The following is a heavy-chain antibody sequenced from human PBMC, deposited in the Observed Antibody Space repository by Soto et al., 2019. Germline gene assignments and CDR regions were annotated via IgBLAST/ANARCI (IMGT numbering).Heavy chain of an antibody. V-gene: IGHV3-74*01. J-gene: IGHJ6*02. CDR1: GFTFSDYW. D-gene: IGHD3-10*01. Sequence: EVQLVESGGGLVRPGGSLRLSCATSGFTFSDYWMHWVRQAPRKGLVWVSRINGDGSRSDYAASVKGRFTIYRDNAENTVYLQMNNLSAEDTAVYACASGMRGKYGMDVWGHGTTITVSS. CDR2: INGDGSRS. CDR3: ASGMRGKYGMDV.